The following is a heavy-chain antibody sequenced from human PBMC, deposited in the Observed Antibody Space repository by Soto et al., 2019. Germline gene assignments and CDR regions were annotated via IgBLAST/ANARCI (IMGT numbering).Heavy chain of an antibody. CDR1: GFSFSTYS. V-gene: IGHV3-48*02. J-gene: IGHJ4*02. D-gene: IGHD1-26*01. Sequence: EVQLVESGGGLEQPGGSLRLSCAASGFSFSTYSMNWVRQAPGKGLEWVSYISSSSSTVYYADSVKGRFTISRDNAKNSLSLQMNSLRDEDTAVYYCTRESTSTLGIVGAIYGDHWGQGTLVTVSS. CDR3: TRESTSTLGIVGAIYGDH. CDR2: ISSSSSTV.